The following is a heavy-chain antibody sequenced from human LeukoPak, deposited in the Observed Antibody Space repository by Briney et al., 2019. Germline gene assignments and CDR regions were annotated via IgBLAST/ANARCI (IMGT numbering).Heavy chain of an antibody. CDR3: ARNRGMYYYDSSGYYYSYYYYMDV. V-gene: IGHV2-70*11. Sequence: SGPALVKPTQTLTLTCTFSGFSLSTSGMCVSWIRQPPGKALEWLARIDWDDDKYYSTSLKNRLTISKDTSKNQVVLTMTNMDPVDTATYYCARNRGMYYYDSSGYYYSYYYYMDVWGKGTTVTVSS. CDR1: GFSLSTSGMC. D-gene: IGHD3-22*01. CDR2: IDWDDDK. J-gene: IGHJ6*03.